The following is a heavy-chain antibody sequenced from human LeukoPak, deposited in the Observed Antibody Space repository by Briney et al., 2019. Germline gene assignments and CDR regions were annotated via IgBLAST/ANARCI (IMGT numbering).Heavy chain of an antibody. CDR3: ARGTEGMGYNWFDP. CDR1: GASISSNW. CDR2: IYHSGST. D-gene: IGHD1-1*01. J-gene: IGHJ5*02. V-gene: IGHV4-4*02. Sequence: SETLSLTCAVSGASISSNWWNWDRQPPGKGLEWIGEIYHSGSTNYNPSLKSRVTISVDKSKNQFSLKLSSVTAADTAVYYCARGTEGMGYNWFDPWGQGTLVTVSS.